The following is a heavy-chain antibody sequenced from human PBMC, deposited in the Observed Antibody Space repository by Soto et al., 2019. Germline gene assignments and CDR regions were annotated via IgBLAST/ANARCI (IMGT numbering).Heavy chain of an antibody. Sequence: SVKVSCKASGGTFSSYAISWVRQAPGQGLEWMGGIIPIFGTANYAQKFQGRVTITADKSTSTAYMELSSLRSEDTAVYYCARGIGEGCYYGMDVWGQGTKVTVYS. V-gene: IGHV1-69*06. D-gene: IGHD3-10*01. CDR2: IIPIFGTA. CDR1: GGTFSSYA. CDR3: ARGIGEGCYYGMDV. J-gene: IGHJ6*02.